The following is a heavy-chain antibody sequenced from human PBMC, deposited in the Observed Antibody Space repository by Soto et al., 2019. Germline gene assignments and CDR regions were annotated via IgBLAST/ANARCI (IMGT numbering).Heavy chain of an antibody. Sequence: PGGSLRLSCAASGFTFSNYAMHWVRQAPDKGLEWVAVISYDGSNKYVDSVKGRFTISRDNSKNTLSLQMNSLRAEDTAVYYCAKSVYNWNDGFFDDWGQGTLVTVSS. CDR3: AKSVYNWNDGFFDD. CDR2: ISYDGSNK. V-gene: IGHV3-30-3*02. CDR1: GFTFSNYA. D-gene: IGHD1-1*01. J-gene: IGHJ4*02.